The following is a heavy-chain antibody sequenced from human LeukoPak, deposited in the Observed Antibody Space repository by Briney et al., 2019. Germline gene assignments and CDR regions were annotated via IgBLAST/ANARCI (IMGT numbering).Heavy chain of an antibody. Sequence: SETLSLTCTVSGYSISNGYYWGWIRQPPGKGLEWVGSIYHRGSTYYNPSLRSRVTISVDTSKNQFSLKLSSVTAADTAVYYCARDGAGGSSSPSFDYWGQGTLVTVSS. D-gene: IGHD6-6*01. V-gene: IGHV4-38-2*02. CDR3: ARDGAGGSSSPSFDY. J-gene: IGHJ4*02. CDR2: IYHRGST. CDR1: GYSISNGYY.